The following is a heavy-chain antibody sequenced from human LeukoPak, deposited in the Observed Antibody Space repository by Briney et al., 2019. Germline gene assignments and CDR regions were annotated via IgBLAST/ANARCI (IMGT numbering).Heavy chain of an antibody. Sequence: PGGSQRLPCVASGFTFGYYSMNWVRQSPGKGLEWVAFIRDKAYGGATEYAASVEGRLTGSRGDSKIIVYMQMNNLKTEDTAVYFCTRLRFFDYLSWDHTYCSYMDIWGRGTTVTVSP. CDR3: TRLRFFDYLSWDHTYCSYMDI. J-gene: IGHJ6*04. V-gene: IGHV3-49*04. CDR1: GFTFGYYS. CDR2: IRDKAYGGAT. D-gene: IGHD3-3*01.